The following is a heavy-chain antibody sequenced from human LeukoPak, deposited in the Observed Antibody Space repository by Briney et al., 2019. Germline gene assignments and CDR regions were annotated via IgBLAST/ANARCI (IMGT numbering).Heavy chain of an antibody. CDR2: IYPGDSAT. V-gene: IGHV5-51*01. J-gene: IGHJ6*02. CDR1: GYSFTSYW. CDR3: ARPSYYYDSSGYPYYYGMDV. D-gene: IGHD3-22*01. Sequence: LGASLKISCKGSGYSFTSYWIGWVRQMPGKGLEWMGIIYPGDSATRYSPSFQGQVTISADKSISTAYLQWSSLKASDTAMYYCARPSYYYDSSGYPYYYGMDVWGQGTTVTVSS.